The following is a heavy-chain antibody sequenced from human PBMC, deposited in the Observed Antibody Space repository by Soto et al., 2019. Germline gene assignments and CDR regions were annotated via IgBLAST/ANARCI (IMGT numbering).Heavy chain of an antibody. V-gene: IGHV4-59*01. CDR2: IYYSGST. J-gene: IGHJ6*03. CDR1: GGSISSYY. CDR3: ARIYCSGGSCYSYYYYYMDV. D-gene: IGHD2-15*01. Sequence: SETLSLTCTVSGGSISSYYWSWIRQPPGKGLEWIGYIYYSGSTNYNPSLKSRVIISVDTSKHQFSLKLSSVTAADTAVYYCARIYCSGGSCYSYYYYYMDVWGKGTTVTVSS.